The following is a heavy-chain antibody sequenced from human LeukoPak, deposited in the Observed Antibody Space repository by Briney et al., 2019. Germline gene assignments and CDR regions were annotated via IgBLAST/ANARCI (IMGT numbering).Heavy chain of an antibody. V-gene: IGHV3-23*01. J-gene: IGHJ4*02. CDR1: GFTFGDYL. CDR3: ARGLYSGSQRSYFDY. D-gene: IGHD1-26*01. CDR2: ISGSGGST. Sequence: GGSLRLSCTASGFTFGDYLMSWFRQAPGKGLGWVSAISGSGGSTYYADSVKGRFTISRDNSKNTLYLQMNSLRAEDTAVYYCARGLYSGSQRSYFDYWGQGTLVTVSS.